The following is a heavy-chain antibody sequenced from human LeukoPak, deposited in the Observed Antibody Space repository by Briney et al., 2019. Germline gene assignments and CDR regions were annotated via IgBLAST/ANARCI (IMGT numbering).Heavy chain of an antibody. J-gene: IGHJ4*02. CDR2: ISYDGSNK. V-gene: IGHV3-30-3*01. CDR1: GFTFSSYA. D-gene: IGHD5-18*01. Sequence: GGSLRPSCAASGFTFSSYAMHWVRQAPGKGLEWVAVISYDGSNKYYADSVKGRFTISRDNSKNTLYLQMNSLRAEDTAVYYCARPPYGYSYGIAQGGDYWGQGTLVTVSS. CDR3: ARPPYGYSYGIAQGGDY.